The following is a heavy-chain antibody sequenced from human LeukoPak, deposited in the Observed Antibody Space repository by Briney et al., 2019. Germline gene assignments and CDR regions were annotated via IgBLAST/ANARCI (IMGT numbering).Heavy chain of an antibody. D-gene: IGHD3-16*02. CDR1: GFTFSSYS. CDR3: AREADDYVWGSYRTPFDY. J-gene: IGHJ4*02. CDR2: ISSSSSYI. Sequence: GGSLRLSCAASGFTFSSYSMNWVRQAQGKWLEWLSAISSSSSYIYYADSVKGRFTISRDNAKNSLYLQMNSLRAEDTAVYYCAREADDYVWGSYRTPFDYWGQGTLVTVSS. V-gene: IGHV3-21*01.